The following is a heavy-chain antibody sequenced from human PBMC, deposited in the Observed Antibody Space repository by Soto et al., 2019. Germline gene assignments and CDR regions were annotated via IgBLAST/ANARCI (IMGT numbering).Heavy chain of an antibody. CDR3: GAGQFFSDY. CDR1: GFPFSSYG. Sequence: QVQLVESGGGVVQPGRSLRLSCAASGFPFSSYGMHWVRQAPGKGLEWVALISFDGSNTYYADSVKGRFTISRDNSQNTLYLQMHSLRAEDTSLYYCGAGQFFSDYWGQGTLVTVSS. D-gene: IGHD6-19*01. CDR2: ISFDGSNT. V-gene: IGHV3-30*03. J-gene: IGHJ4*02.